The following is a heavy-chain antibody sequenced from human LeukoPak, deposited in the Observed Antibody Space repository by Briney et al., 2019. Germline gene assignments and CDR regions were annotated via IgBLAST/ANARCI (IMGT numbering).Heavy chain of an antibody. CDR1: GGSISSSNW. V-gene: IGHV4-4*02. Sequence: PSETLSLTCAVSGGSISSSNWWSWVRQPPGKGLEWIGEIYHSGSTNYNPPLKSRVTISVDTSKNQFSLKLSSVTAADTAVYYCATLNDYYYYGMDVWGQGTTVTVSS. J-gene: IGHJ6*02. CDR2: IYHSGST. CDR3: ATLNDYYYYGMDV.